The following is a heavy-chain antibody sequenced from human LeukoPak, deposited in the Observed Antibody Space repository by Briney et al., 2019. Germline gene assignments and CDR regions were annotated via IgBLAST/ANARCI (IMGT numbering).Heavy chain of an antibody. V-gene: IGHV3-33*01. Sequence: GGSLRLSCAASGFTFSSYVMHWVRQAPGKGLGWVAVIWNDGSNKYFAESVKGRCTISRDSSKNTLYLQMNSLRAEDTAVYYCASATGDNDAFDIWGQGTMVTVSS. CDR1: GFTFSSYV. D-gene: IGHD7-27*01. J-gene: IGHJ3*02. CDR2: IWNDGSNK. CDR3: ASATGDNDAFDI.